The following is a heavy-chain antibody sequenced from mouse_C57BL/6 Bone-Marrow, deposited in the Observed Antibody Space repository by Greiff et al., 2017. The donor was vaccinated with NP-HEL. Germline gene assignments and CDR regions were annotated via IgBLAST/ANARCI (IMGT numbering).Heavy chain of an antibody. V-gene: IGHV5-12*01. Sequence: EVQLVESGGGLVQPGGSLKLSCAASGFTFSDYYMYWVRQTPEKRLEWVAYISNGGGSTYYPDTVKGRFTISRDNAKNTLYLQMSRLKSEDTAMYYCARRNYYGSSYDWYFDVWGTGTTVTVSS. CDR2: ISNGGGST. J-gene: IGHJ1*03. CDR3: ARRNYYGSSYDWYFDV. CDR1: GFTFSDYY. D-gene: IGHD1-1*01.